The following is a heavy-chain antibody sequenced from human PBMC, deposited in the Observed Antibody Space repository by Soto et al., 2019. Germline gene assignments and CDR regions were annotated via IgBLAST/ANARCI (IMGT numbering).Heavy chain of an antibody. CDR1: GGSISSGGYS. D-gene: IGHD2-21*02. CDR3: ARLALVTRIFDY. V-gene: IGHV4-30-2*01. J-gene: IGHJ4*02. Sequence: QLQLQESGSGLVKPSQTPSLTCAVSGGSISSGGYSWSWIRQPPGKGLEWIGYVYHSGNPYYNPSLKGRVTISLDRSKNQFSLELGSVTAADTAVYYCARLALVTRIFDYWGQGTLVTVSS. CDR2: VYHSGNP.